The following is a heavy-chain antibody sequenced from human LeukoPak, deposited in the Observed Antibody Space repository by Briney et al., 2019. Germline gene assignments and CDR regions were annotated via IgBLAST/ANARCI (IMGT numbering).Heavy chain of an antibody. CDR1: GGSISSYY. J-gene: IGHJ4*02. CDR2: IYYSGST. D-gene: IGHD5-18*01. Sequence: SETLSLTCTVSGGSISSYYWSWIRQPPGKGLEWIGYIYYSGSTNYNPSLKSRVTISVDTSKNQFSLKLSSVTAADTAVYFCAKGQGYSYGHPVDYWGQGTLVTVSS. CDR3: AKGQGYSYGHPVDY. V-gene: IGHV4-59*01.